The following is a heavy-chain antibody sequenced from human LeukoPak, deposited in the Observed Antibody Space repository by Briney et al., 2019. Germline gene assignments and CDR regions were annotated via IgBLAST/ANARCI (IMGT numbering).Heavy chain of an antibody. CDR1: GFTFSSYA. D-gene: IGHD6-19*01. Sequence: PGGSLRLSCAASGFTFSSYAMSWVRQAPGKGLEWVANIKQDESEKYYVDSVKGRFTISRDNAKNSLYLQMNSLRAEDTAVYYCAREGVLVAGRRHLDYWGQGTLVTVSS. CDR2: IKQDESEK. CDR3: AREGVLVAGRRHLDY. J-gene: IGHJ4*02. V-gene: IGHV3-7*01.